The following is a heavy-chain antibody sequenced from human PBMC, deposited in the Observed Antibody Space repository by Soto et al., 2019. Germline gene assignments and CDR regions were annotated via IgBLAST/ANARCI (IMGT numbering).Heavy chain of an antibody. D-gene: IGHD6-19*01. Sequence: EVQLLESGGGSVQPGGSLRLSCVTSGFSFNNYAINWVRQAPGKGLERVSGITGAGKTSYADSVKGRFTISRDNSRNTVNLQMKSLIAEDTARYYCAKEYQCVSRGSFDIWGQGTMVSVSS. J-gene: IGHJ3*02. CDR1: GFSFNNYA. CDR3: AKEYQCVSRGSFDI. CDR2: ITGAGKT. V-gene: IGHV3-23*01.